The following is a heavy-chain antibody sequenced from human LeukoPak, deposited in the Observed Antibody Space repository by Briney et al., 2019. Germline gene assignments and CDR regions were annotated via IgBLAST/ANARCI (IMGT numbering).Heavy chain of an antibody. D-gene: IGHD1-14*01. Sequence: PGGSLRLSCAASGFTFSSYAMHWVRQAPGKGLEWVAVISYDGSNKYYADSVKGRFTISRDNSKNTLYLEMNSLRIEDTAVYYCAKRGVWSSTVYYYYYMDVWGKGTTVTVSS. CDR3: AKRGVWSSTVYYYYYMDV. CDR2: ISYDGSNK. J-gene: IGHJ6*03. V-gene: IGHV3-30-3*02. CDR1: GFTFSSYA.